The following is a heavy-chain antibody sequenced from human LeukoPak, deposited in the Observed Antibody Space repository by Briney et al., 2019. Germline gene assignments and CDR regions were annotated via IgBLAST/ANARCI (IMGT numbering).Heavy chain of an antibody. J-gene: IGHJ4*02. D-gene: IGHD3-22*01. CDR3: ARGFIYYDSSGYQYYFDY. V-gene: IGHV1-69*01. CDR1: GGTFISYA. CDR2: IIPIFGTA. Sequence: GSSVKVSCKASGGTFISYAISWVRQAPGQGLEWMGGIIPIFGTANYAQKFQGRVTITADESTSTAYMELSSLRSEDTAVYYCARGFIYYDSSGYQYYFDYWGQGTLVTVSS.